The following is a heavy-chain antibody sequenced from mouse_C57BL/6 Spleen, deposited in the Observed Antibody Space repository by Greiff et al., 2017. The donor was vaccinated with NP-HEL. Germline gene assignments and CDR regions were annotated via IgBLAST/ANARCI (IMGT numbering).Heavy chain of an antibody. CDR1: GYTFTDYY. CDR3: ARRGFRGYGSSYGYFDV. CDR2: INPYNGGT. Sequence: EVQLQQSGPVLVKPGASVKMSCKASGYTFTDYYMNWVKQSHGKSLEWIGVINPYNGGTSYNQKFKGKATLTVDKSSSTAYMELNSLTSEDSAVYYCARRGFRGYGSSYGYFDVWGTGTTVTVSS. J-gene: IGHJ1*03. D-gene: IGHD1-1*01. V-gene: IGHV1-19*01.